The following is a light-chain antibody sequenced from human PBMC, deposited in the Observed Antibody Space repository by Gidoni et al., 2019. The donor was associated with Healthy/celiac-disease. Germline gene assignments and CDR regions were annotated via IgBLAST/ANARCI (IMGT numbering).Light chain of an antibody. CDR1: KLGDKY. J-gene: IGLJ2*01. CDR2: QDS. V-gene: IGLV3-1*01. CDR3: QAWDSSTVV. Sequence: SYTLTQPPSVSVSPGQTASITCSGDKLGDKYACWYQQKPGQSPVLVIYQDSKRPSGIPERFSGSNSGNTATLTISGKQAMDEADYYCQAWDSSTVVCGGGTKLT.